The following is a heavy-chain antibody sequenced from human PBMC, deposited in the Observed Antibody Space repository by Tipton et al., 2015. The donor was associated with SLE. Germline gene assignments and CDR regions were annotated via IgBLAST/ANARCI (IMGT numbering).Heavy chain of an antibody. V-gene: IGHV4-59*04. Sequence: TLSLTCTVSGGPISSYFWSWFRQPPGKGLEWIGYIYYSGSTYYNPSLKSRVTISVDTSKNQFSLKLSSVTAADTAVYYCARLGGYCSGGSCYADYWGQGTLVTVSS. D-gene: IGHD2-15*01. CDR1: GGPISSYF. CDR2: IYYSGST. CDR3: ARLGGYCSGGSCYADY. J-gene: IGHJ4*02.